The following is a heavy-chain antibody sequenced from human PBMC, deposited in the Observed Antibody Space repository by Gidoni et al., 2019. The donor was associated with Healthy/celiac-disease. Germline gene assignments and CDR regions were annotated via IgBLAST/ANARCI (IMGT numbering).Heavy chain of an antibody. V-gene: IGHV5-51*01. CDR2: IYPGDSDT. J-gene: IGHJ6*02. D-gene: IGHD6-13*01. CDR1: GYSFTSYW. CDR3: ARLNIAAAGNTTRYYYGMDV. Sequence: DVHLVQSGAELKKPGESLQISCEGSGYSFTSYWIGWVRPMPGKGLEWMGIIYPGDSDTRYSPSFQGQVTIAADKSISTAYLKWSSLKASDTAMDYCARLNIAAAGNTTRYYYGMDVWGQGTTVTVSS.